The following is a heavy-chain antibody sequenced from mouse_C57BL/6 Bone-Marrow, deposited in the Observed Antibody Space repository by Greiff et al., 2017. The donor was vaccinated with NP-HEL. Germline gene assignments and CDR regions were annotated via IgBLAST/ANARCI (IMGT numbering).Heavy chain of an antibody. CDR1: GFNIKDDY. Sequence: VQLQQSGAELVRPGASVKLSCTASGFNIKDDYMHWVKQRPEQGLEWIGWIDPENGDTEYASKFQGKATITADTSSNTAYLQLSSLTSEDTAVYYCTTWTTAKAPRYWYFDVWGTGTTVTVSS. CDR2: IDPENGDT. V-gene: IGHV14-4*01. J-gene: IGHJ1*03. CDR3: TTWTTAKAPRYWYFDV. D-gene: IGHD1-2*01.